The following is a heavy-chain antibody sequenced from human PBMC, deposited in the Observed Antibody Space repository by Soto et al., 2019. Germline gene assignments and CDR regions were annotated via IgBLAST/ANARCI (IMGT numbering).Heavy chain of an antibody. Sequence: GGSLRLSCEVSGFTFSSYGMNWVRQAPDKGLEWVSTIGRGGDIYYADSVKGRFTVSRDNSKNTLFLQMNSPRAEDTALYFCAKDGTTAGIHYYSMDVWGQGTTVTVSS. J-gene: IGHJ6*02. D-gene: IGHD2-2*02. CDR2: IGRGGDI. CDR3: AKDGTTAGIHYYSMDV. V-gene: IGHV3-23*01. CDR1: GFTFSSYG.